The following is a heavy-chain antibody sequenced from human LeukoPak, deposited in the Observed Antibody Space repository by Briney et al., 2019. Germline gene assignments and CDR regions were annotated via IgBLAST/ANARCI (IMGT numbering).Heavy chain of an antibody. D-gene: IGHD4-17*01. CDR1: GFVFSDAW. V-gene: IGHV3-30*03. Sequence: PGGSLRLSCAVSGFVFSDAWMSWVRQAPGKGLEWVAVISYDGSNKYYADSVKGRFTISRDNSKNTLYLQMNSLRAEDTAVYYCAREDYGDYDYYFDYWGQGTLVTVSS. J-gene: IGHJ4*02. CDR2: ISYDGSNK. CDR3: AREDYGDYDYYFDY.